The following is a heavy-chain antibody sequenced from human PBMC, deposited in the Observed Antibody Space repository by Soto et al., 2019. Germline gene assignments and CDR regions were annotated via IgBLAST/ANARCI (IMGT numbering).Heavy chain of an antibody. CDR2: VYHTGRT. CDR1: GGSFKSGSYS. D-gene: IGHD3-3*01. Sequence: QVQLQESGPGLVKPSETLSLTCTVSGGSFKSGSYSWSWIRQPPGKGLEWIGYVYHTGRTSYNPSLKSRVSISMDTSKNQFSLNLDSVTAADTAVYFCARDFAYFGSWGQGTLGTVSS. CDR3: ARDFAYFGS. V-gene: IGHV4-61*01. J-gene: IGHJ4*02.